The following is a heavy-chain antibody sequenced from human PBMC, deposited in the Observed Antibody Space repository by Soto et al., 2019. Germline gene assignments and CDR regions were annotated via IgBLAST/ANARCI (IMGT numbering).Heavy chain of an antibody. Sequence: ASVKVSCKTSGYTFITSTIHWLRQAPGQRLEWMGWINPGTGNTKFSQTFQGRVTLTRDTSASTAYLELRSLTSEDTAVFYCAREEGFTSSFYYDEHWGQGPLVTVSS. V-gene: IGHV1-3*01. CDR3: AREEGFTSSFYYDEH. CDR1: GYTFITST. CDR2: INPGTGNT. J-gene: IGHJ1*01. D-gene: IGHD1-26*01.